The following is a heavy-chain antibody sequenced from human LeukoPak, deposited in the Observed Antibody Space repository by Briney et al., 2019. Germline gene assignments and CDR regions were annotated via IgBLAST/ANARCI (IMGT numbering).Heavy chain of an antibody. CDR1: GFTFSSYA. V-gene: IGHV3-7*01. CDR3: ARLTGTTRYFDY. Sequence: PGGSLRLSCAASGFTFSSYAMSWVRQAPGKGLEWVANIKPDGGEKFYVDSVRGRFTISRDNAKNSLYLQMNSLRAEDTAVYYCARLTGTTRYFDYWGQGTLVTVSS. J-gene: IGHJ4*02. CDR2: IKPDGGEK. D-gene: IGHD1-7*01.